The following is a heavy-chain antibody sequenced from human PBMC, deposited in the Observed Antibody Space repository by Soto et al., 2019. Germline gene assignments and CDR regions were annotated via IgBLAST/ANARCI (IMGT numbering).Heavy chain of an antibody. CDR1: GGSISSSSYY. CDR3: ASRDRGDGYNYVFDY. J-gene: IGHJ4*02. CDR2: IYYSGSP. V-gene: IGHV4-39*01. D-gene: IGHD5-12*01. Sequence: PSETLSLTCTVSGGSISSSSYYWGWIRRPPGKGLMCTSNIYYSGSPHYNPSLKSRVTISVDTSKNQFSLKLSSVTAAYTAVYYFASRDRGDGYNYVFDYWGQGTLVTVSS.